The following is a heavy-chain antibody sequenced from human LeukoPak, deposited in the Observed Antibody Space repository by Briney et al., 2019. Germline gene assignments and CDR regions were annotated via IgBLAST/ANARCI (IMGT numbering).Heavy chain of an antibody. J-gene: IGHJ4*02. D-gene: IGHD4-17*01. Sequence: PGGSLRLSCAASRFTFSSYAMSWVRQAPGQGLEWVSAISGSGGSTYYADAVKGRFTISRDNSKNTLYLQMNSLRAEGTAVYDCAKGPQRGYGFASRYFDYWIQGTLVTVSS. CDR1: RFTFSSYA. V-gene: IGHV3-23*01. CDR2: ISGSGGST. CDR3: AKGPQRGYGFASRYFDY.